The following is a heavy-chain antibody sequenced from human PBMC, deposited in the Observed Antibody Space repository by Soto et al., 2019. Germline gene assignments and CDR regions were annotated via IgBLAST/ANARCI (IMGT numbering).Heavy chain of an antibody. V-gene: IGHV3-23*01. CDR3: AKAHSSGYYYPRVLDY. Sequence: SGGSLRLSCAASGFTFSSYAMSWVRQAPGKGLEWVSAISGSGGSTYYADSVKGRFTISRDNSKNTLYLQMNSLRAEDTAVYYCAKAHSSGYYYPRVLDYWGQGTLVTVSS. J-gene: IGHJ4*02. CDR1: GFTFSSYA. D-gene: IGHD3-22*01. CDR2: ISGSGGST.